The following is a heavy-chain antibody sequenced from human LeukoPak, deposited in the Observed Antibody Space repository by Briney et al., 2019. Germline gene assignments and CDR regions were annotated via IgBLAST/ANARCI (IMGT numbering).Heavy chain of an antibody. CDR3: ARIGCSSTSCYGNAVDP. CDR2: ISSYNDNT. D-gene: IGHD2-2*01. Sequence: ASVKVSCKASGYSFINYGFNWVRQAPGQGLEWMGWISSYNDNTLYAQNFLGRVTMSTDTSKSTAYMELRSLRSDDTAVYYCARIGCSSTSCYGNAVDPWGQGTLVTVSS. V-gene: IGHV1-18*01. CDR1: GYSFINYG. J-gene: IGHJ5*02.